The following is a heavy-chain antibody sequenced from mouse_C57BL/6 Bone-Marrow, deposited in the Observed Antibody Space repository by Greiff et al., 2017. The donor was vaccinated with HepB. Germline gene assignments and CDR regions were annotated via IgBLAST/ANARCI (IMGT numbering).Heavy chain of an antibody. CDR1: GYTFTSYW. CDR2: INPSNGGT. V-gene: IGHV1-53*01. CDR3: ARWGYYDYDRYFDV. D-gene: IGHD2-4*01. J-gene: IGHJ1*03. Sequence: QVQLQQPGTELVKPGASVKLSCKASGYTFTSYWMHWVKQRPGQGLEWIGNINPSNGGTNYNEKFKSKATLTVDKSSSTAYMQLSSLTSEDSAVYFCARWGYYDYDRYFDVWGTGTTVAVSS.